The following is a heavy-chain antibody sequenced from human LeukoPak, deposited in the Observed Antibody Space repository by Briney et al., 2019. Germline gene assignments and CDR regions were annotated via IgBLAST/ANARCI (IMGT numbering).Heavy chain of an antibody. CDR1: GYTFTGYY. Sequence: ASVTVSCTASGYTFTGYYMHWVRQAPGQGLEWMGRINPNSGGTNYAQKFQGRVTMTRDTSISTAYMELSRLRSDNTAVYYCRVGATRDAFDIWGQGTMVTVSS. J-gene: IGHJ3*02. CDR2: INPNSGGT. CDR3: RVGATRDAFDI. V-gene: IGHV1-2*06. D-gene: IGHD1-26*01.